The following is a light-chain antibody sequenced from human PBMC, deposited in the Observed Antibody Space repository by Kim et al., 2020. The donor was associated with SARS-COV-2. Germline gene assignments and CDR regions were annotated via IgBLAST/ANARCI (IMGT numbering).Light chain of an antibody. Sequence: GQSITISCTGPNSDISDSKFVSWYQHHPGEAPKLLIFDVTQRSSGVSDRFSASKSGNTASLGISELQPEDEADYYCSSYTRNNIYVFGTGTQLTVL. V-gene: IGLV2-14*03. CDR1: NSDISDSKF. CDR3: SSYTRNNIYV. J-gene: IGLJ1*01. CDR2: DVT.